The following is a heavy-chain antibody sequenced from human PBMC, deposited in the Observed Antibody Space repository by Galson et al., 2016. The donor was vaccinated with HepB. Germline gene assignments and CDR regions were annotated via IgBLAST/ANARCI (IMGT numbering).Heavy chain of an antibody. CDR1: GESVSSEKW. CDR3: ASSSGLYKLDY. Sequence: SETLSLTCGVSGESVSSEKWLWWNWVRQSPGKGLEWIGEIYHSGIINNNPFFTSRLTMSVDKSKNQFSLKLNSVTAADTAVYYCASSSGLYKLDYWGQGILVTVSS. J-gene: IGHJ4*02. D-gene: IGHD3-22*01. CDR2: IYHSGII. V-gene: IGHV4-4*02.